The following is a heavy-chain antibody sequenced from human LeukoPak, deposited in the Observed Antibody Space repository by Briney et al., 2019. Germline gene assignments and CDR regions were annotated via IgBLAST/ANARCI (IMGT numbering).Heavy chain of an antibody. V-gene: IGHV1-8*01. J-gene: IGHJ4*02. CDR2: MNPASDYT. D-gene: IGHD7-27*01. CDR1: GYSFTNNN. Sequence: ASVKVSCRASGYSFTNNNINWVRHAIGQGLEWMGWMNPASDYTSYAQKFTSTVTMTRNTSISTAYRELSSLTCEDTAVYYCAREVSGYWGQGTLVTVSS. CDR3: AREVSGY.